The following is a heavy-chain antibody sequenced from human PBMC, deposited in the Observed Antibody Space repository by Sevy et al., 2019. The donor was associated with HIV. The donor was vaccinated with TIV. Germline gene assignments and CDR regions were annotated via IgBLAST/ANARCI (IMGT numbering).Heavy chain of an antibody. J-gene: IGHJ1*01. Sequence: GGSLRLSCAASGFTFSNYGVLWVRQAPGKGLEWVAFISDDGSNKYYENSVKGRFTISRDNSKNTLFLQINRLRAEDTAVYYCAKENIPHYYGSGSSNWGQGTLVTVSS. CDR3: AKENIPHYYGSGSSN. D-gene: IGHD3-10*01. V-gene: IGHV3-30*18. CDR1: GFTFSNYG. CDR2: ISDDGSNK.